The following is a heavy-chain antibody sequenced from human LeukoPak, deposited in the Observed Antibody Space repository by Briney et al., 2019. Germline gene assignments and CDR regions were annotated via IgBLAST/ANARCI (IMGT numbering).Heavy chain of an antibody. J-gene: IGHJ4*02. Sequence: PGRSLRLSCAASGFTFSSYGMHWVRRAPGKGLEWVAVISYDGSNKYYADSVKGRFTISRDNSKNTLYLQMNSLRAEDTAVYYCAKGGGWFGKSHYFDYWGQGTLVTVSS. CDR1: GFTFSSYG. V-gene: IGHV3-30*18. D-gene: IGHD3-10*01. CDR3: AKGGGWFGKSHYFDY. CDR2: ISYDGSNK.